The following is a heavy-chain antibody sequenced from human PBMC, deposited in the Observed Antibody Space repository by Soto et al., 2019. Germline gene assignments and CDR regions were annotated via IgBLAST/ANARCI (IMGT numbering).Heavy chain of an antibody. CDR1: GYTFTSYA. D-gene: IGHD3-3*01. CDR3: ARGLEWSRSLDP. V-gene: IGHV1-3*01. J-gene: IGHJ5*02. Sequence: ASVKVSCKASGYTFTSYAMHWVRQAPGQRLEWMGWINAGNGNTKYSQKFQGRVTMTRNTSISTAYMELSSLRSEDTAVYYCARGLEWSRSLDPWGQGTLVTVSS. CDR2: INAGNGNT.